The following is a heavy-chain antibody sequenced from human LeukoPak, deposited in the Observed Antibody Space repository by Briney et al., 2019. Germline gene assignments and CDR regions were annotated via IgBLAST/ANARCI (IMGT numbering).Heavy chain of an antibody. CDR2: VSKSSDYI. J-gene: IGHJ6*04. V-gene: IGHV3-21*01. CDR1: GFTFNSYT. D-gene: IGHD3-22*01. CDR3: AREEDSRAIRTSDGLDV. Sequence: GGSLRLSCAASGFTFNSYTMNWVRQAPGKGLEWVSCVSKSSDYIYYADSVRGRFTISRDNAKNLVYLEVNSLRAEDTGVYYCAREEDSRAIRTSDGLDVWGEGTTVTVSP.